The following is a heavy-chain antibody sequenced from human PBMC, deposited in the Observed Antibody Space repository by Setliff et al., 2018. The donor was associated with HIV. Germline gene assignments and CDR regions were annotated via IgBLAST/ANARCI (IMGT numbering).Heavy chain of an antibody. Sequence: SETLSLTCAVSGGSIGTTTYYWGWIRQHPGKGLEWIGSIYYNGITYYNPSLKGRFTISVDTSKNQFSLKVTSVTAADTAVYYCARRIFHSSFPSFDSWGQGTLVTVSS. CDR2: IYYNGIT. CDR3: ARRIFHSSFPSFDS. J-gene: IGHJ4*02. V-gene: IGHV4-39*01. CDR1: GGSIGTTTYY. D-gene: IGHD2-15*01.